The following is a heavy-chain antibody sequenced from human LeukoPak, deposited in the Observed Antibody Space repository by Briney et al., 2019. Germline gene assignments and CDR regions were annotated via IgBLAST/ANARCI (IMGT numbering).Heavy chain of an antibody. CDR1: GFTFSSYE. Sequence: GGSLRFPCAASGFTFSSYEMNWVRQAPGKGLEWVSYISSSGSTIYYADSVKGRFTISRDNAKNSLYLQMNSLRAEDTAVYYCARDRDVVVVAAAFDYWGQGTLVTVSS. CDR3: ARDRDVVVVAAAFDY. V-gene: IGHV3-48*03. J-gene: IGHJ4*02. D-gene: IGHD2-15*01. CDR2: ISSSGSTI.